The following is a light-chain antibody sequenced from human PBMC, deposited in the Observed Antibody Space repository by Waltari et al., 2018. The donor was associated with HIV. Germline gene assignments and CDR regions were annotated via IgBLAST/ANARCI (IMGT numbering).Light chain of an antibody. CDR1: SSNIGNNA. J-gene: IGLJ2*01. V-gene: IGLV1-36*01. CDR2: YDD. CDR3: AAWDDSLNGVV. Sequence: QSVLTQPPSVSEAPRQRVTISCSGRSSNIGNNAVNWYQQFPGKPPKLLIYYDDLLASGVSDRFSGSKSGTSASLAISGLQSEDESDYYCAAWDDSLNGVVFGGGTKLTVL.